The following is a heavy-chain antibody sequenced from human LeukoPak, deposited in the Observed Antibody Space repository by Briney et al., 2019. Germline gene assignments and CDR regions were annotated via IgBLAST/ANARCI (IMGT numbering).Heavy chain of an antibody. D-gene: IGHD6-13*01. CDR1: GGSLSSGSYY. Sequence: SQTLSLTCTVSGGSLSSGSYYWNWIRQPAGKELEWIGHIYTSGSTSYNPSLKSRVTVSVDTSKNQFSLKLSSVTAADTAVYYCARGEFRRAGIAAPTVYYMDVWGKGTTVTVSS. V-gene: IGHV4-61*09. J-gene: IGHJ6*03. CDR2: IYTSGST. CDR3: ARGEFRRAGIAAPTVYYMDV.